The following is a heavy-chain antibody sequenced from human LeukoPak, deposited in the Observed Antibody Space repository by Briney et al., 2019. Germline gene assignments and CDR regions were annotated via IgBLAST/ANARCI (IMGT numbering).Heavy chain of an antibody. Sequence: GGSLRLSCAASGFTFSTFAMIWVRQPPGKGLEWVSSIFPSGGEIHYADSVRGRFTISRDNPKSTLSLQMNSLRAEDTAIYYCATYRQVLLPFESWGQGTLVTVSS. V-gene: IGHV3-23*01. CDR3: ATYRQVLLPFES. D-gene: IGHD2-8*02. J-gene: IGHJ4*02. CDR1: GFTFSTFA. CDR2: IFPSGGEI.